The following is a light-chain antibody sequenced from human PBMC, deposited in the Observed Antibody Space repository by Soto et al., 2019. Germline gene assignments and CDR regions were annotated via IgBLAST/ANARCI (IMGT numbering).Light chain of an antibody. J-gene: IGKJ2*01. CDR3: QQYNNWPPYT. CDR2: GAS. V-gene: IGKV3-15*01. Sequence: EIVMTQSPATLSVSPGERATLSCRASQSVSSNLAGYQQKPGHAPRLLIYGASTRATGIPARFSGSGSGTEFTLTISSLQSEDFAVYYCQQYNNWPPYTFGQGNKLEIK. CDR1: QSVSSN.